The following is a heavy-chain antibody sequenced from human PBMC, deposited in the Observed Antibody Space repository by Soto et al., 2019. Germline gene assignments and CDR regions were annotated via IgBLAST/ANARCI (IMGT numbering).Heavy chain of an antibody. Sequence: QVQLVQSGAEVKKPGASVKVSCKASGYTFSSYGISWVRQAPGQGLEWMGWISGYNGNTNYAQKFQGRVTVTTDTSTSTDYMELRSLRSDDTAVYYCARDEYCSGGSCYSIVYFQHWGQGTLVTVSS. CDR1: GYTFSSYG. V-gene: IGHV1-18*01. CDR3: ARDEYCSGGSCYSIVYFQH. J-gene: IGHJ1*01. CDR2: ISGYNGNT. D-gene: IGHD2-15*01.